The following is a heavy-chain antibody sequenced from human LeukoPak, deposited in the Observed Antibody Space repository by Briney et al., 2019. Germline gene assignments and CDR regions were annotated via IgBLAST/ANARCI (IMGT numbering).Heavy chain of an antibody. D-gene: IGHD3-3*02. V-gene: IGHV3-74*01. J-gene: IGHJ3*02. CDR3: ARDRSIEDAFDI. Sequence: QAGGSLRLSCAASGFTFSSYWMYWVRQAPGKGLVWVSRINTDGSSTSYADSVKGRFTISRDNARNTLYLQMNSLRAEDTAVYYCARDRSIEDAFDIRGQGTMVTVSS. CDR1: GFTFSSYW. CDR2: INTDGSST.